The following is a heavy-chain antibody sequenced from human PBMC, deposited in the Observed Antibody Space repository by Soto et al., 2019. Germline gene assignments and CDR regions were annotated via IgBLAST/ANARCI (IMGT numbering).Heavy chain of an antibody. CDR2: IKDGART. D-gene: IGHD5-12*01. CDR3: ARGTEGVVATH. CDR1: GGSLSGYY. J-gene: IGHJ4*02. Sequence: QVQLQQWGAGLLKPSETLSLNCAVNGGSLSGYYWSWIRQPPGKGLEWIGEIKDGARTNYSPSLKSRATITSDTSNNQSDLRLYSVTAAATGVYYCARGTEGVVATHWGLGTLVTVSS. V-gene: IGHV4-34*01.